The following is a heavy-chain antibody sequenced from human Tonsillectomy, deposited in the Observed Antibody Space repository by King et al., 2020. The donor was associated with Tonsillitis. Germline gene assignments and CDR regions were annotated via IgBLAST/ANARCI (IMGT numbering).Heavy chain of an antibody. V-gene: IGHV4-34*01. CDR3: ARGGDIYFDY. D-gene: IGHD5-12*01. CDR1: GGSFSGYY. J-gene: IGHJ4*02. CDR2: INHSGTT. Sequence: VQLQQWGAGLLKPSETLSLTCAVYGGSFSGYYWSWIRQPPGKGLEWIGEINHSGTTNYNPSLKSRVTISVDTSKNQFSLMLSSVTAADTAVYYCARGGDIYFDYWGQGTLVTVSS.